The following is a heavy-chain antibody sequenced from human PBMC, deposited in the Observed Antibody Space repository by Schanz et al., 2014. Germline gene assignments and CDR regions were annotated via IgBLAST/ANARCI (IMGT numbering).Heavy chain of an antibody. J-gene: IGHJ4*02. V-gene: IGHV3-23*04. Sequence: EVQLAESGGGLVQPGGSLRLSCLASGFAFSSYGMNWLRQAPGKGLEWVSVIGVDGTTTYYADSVKGRFTISRDNSKNTLYLQMNSLRAGDAAVYYCARGLIAAAGGAFDYWGQGTLVAVSA. CDR3: ARGLIAAAGGAFDY. D-gene: IGHD6-13*01. CDR2: IGVDGTTT. CDR1: GFAFSSYG.